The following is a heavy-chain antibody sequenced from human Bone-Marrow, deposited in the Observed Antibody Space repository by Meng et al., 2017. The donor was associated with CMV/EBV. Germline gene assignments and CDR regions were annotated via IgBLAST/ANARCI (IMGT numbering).Heavy chain of an antibody. CDR3: AKDYYCSSTSCYPYYYYYYGMDV. CDR1: GFTFSTYG. Sequence: GESLKISCAASGFTFSTYGMHWVRQAPGKGLEWVAFTRYDGSTKHYADSLKGRFTISRDNSKNTLYLQMNSLRAEDTAVYYCAKDYYCSSTSCYPYYYYYYGMDVWGQGTTVTVSS. D-gene: IGHD2-2*01. CDR2: TRYDGSTK. J-gene: IGHJ6*02. V-gene: IGHV3-30*02.